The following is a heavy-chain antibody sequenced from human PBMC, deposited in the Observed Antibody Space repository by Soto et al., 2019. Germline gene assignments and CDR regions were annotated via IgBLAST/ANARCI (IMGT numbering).Heavy chain of an antibody. V-gene: IGHV4-34*01. CDR1: GGSFSGYY. CDR2: INHSGST. Sequence: KPSETLSLTCAVYGGSFSGYYWSWIRQPPGKGLEWIGEINHSGSTNYNPSLKSRVTISVDTSKNQFSLKLSSVTAADTAVYYCARGKVLRFLEWLSFDYWGQGTLVTVSS. D-gene: IGHD3-3*01. J-gene: IGHJ4*02. CDR3: ARGKVLRFLEWLSFDY.